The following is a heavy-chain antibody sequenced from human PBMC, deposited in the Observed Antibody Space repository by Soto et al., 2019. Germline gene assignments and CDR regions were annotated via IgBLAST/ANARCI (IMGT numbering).Heavy chain of an antibody. CDR3: ARFRAIFGVVIIDAFDI. CDR1: GGSISSSNW. V-gene: IGHV4-4*02. J-gene: IGHJ3*02. D-gene: IGHD3-3*01. CDR2: IYHSGST. Sequence: KPSETLSLTCAVSGGSISSSNWWSWVRQPPGKGLEWIGEIYHSGSTNYNPSLKSRVTISVDKSKNQFSLKLSSVTAADTAVYYCARFRAIFGVVIIDAFDIWGQGTMVTVSS.